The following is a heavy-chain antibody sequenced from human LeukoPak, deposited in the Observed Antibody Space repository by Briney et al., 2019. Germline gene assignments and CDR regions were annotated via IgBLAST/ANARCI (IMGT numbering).Heavy chain of an antibody. CDR2: INTDGSST. D-gene: IGHD6-25*01. J-gene: IGHJ3*02. Sequence: GGSLRLSCAASGFTFSSYWMHWVRQAPGKGLVWVSRINTDGSSTSYADSVKGRFTISRDNAKNTLYLQMNSLRAEDTAVYYCASAAASKDAFDIWGQGTMVTVSS. V-gene: IGHV3-74*01. CDR1: GFTFSSYW. CDR3: ASAAASKDAFDI.